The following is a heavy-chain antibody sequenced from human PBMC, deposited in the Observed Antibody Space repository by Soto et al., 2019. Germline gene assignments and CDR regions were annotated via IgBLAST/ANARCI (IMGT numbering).Heavy chain of an antibody. J-gene: IGHJ4*02. V-gene: IGHV3-7*03. CDR3: AGWAGHDYNY. D-gene: IGHD4-4*01. Sequence: EVQLVQSGGGLVQPGGSLRLSCVGSGFTFTDFYMNWVRQAPGKGLEWVANIRPDGTETNYVESVRGRFSTSRDNAKNSLLLQITGLRADATALYSCAGWAGHDYNYWGQGILVTVSS. CDR1: GFTFTDFY. CDR2: IRPDGTET.